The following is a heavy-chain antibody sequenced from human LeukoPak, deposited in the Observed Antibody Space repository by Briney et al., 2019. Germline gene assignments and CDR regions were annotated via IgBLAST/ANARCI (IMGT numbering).Heavy chain of an antibody. D-gene: IGHD3-10*01. CDR3: ARAASSTYYYGSGSYGWFDP. CDR2: VYYTGST. V-gene: IGHV4-59*12. J-gene: IGHJ5*02. Sequence: SETLSLTCTVSGGSISNYYWTWIRQPPGKGLEWIGYVYYTGSTYYNPSLKSRVTISLDTSRNQFSLKLSSVTAADTAVYYCARAASSTYYYGSGSYGWFDPWGQGTLVTVSS. CDR1: GGSISNYY.